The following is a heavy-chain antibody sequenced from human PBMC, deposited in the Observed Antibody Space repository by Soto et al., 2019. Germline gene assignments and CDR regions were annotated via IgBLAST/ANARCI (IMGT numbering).Heavy chain of an antibody. V-gene: IGHV4-59*08. CDR1: PRTISTSY. J-gene: IGHJ6*02. D-gene: IGHD3-10*01. CDR2: IYSSGST. Sequence: SPALPLTGAASPRTISTSYWFLSAQSPVRGLEWIGYIYSSGSTNYNPSLESRVTISVDTSKNQFSLKLRSLSAADTAVYYCARHSPPFFYGSGPWDVWGQGTTVT. CDR3: ARHSPPFFYGSGPWDV.